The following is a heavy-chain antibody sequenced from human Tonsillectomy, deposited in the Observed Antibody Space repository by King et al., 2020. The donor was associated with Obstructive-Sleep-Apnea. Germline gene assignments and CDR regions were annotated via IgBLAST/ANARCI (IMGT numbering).Heavy chain of an antibody. Sequence: QLVQSGAEVKKPGASVKVSCKASGYTFIGYYMHWVRQAPGQGLEWMGWINPNSGGSNYAQKFQGRVTMTRDTSISTAYMELSRLRSDDTAVFYCAREADVVATRALFFWGQGTLVTVSS. CDR2: INPNSGGS. CDR1: GYTFIGYY. D-gene: IGHD5-12*01. CDR3: AREADVVATRALFF. J-gene: IGHJ4*02. V-gene: IGHV1-2*02.